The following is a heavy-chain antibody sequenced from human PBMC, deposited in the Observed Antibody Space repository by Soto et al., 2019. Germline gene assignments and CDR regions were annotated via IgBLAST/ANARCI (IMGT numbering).Heavy chain of an antibody. J-gene: IGHJ5*02. Sequence: GGSLRLSCAASGFTFSSYAMSCVRHCPVKGLEWVSAISGTGTTTYYAESVKGRFTISRDNSKNTLSLQMNSLRAEDTAVFYCAKFAYYYDRRGYYLGSCGQGT. CDR3: AKFAYYYDRRGYYLGS. CDR1: GFTFSSYA. V-gene: IGHV3-23*01. CDR2: ISGTGTTT. D-gene: IGHD3-22*01.